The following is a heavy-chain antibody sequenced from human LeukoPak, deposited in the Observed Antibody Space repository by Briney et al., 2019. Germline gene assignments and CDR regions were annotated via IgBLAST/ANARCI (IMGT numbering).Heavy chain of an antibody. D-gene: IGHD4-17*01. J-gene: IGHJ4*02. Sequence: PGGSLRLSCAASGFTISNAWMSWVRQAPGKGLEWVGRIKSKTDGGTTDYAAPVKGRFTISRDDSKNTLYLQMNSLKTEDTAVYYCTTVGGDYGDYEFDYWGQGTLVTVSS. CDR3: TTVGGDYGDYEFDY. V-gene: IGHV3-15*01. CDR2: IKSKTDGGTT. CDR1: GFTISNAW.